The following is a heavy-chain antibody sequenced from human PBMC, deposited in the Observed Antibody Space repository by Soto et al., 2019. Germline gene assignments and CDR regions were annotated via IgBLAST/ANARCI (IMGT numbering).Heavy chain of an antibody. CDR3: ARDRSTYGWGGTGEVKENRFDP. CDR1: GGSISRYY. V-gene: IGHV4-59*01. D-gene: IGHD2-8*01. Sequence: QVQLQESGPGVVKASETLSLTCSVSGGSISRYYWSWIRQPPGKGLEWIGYAYYSGDTGYNPSLQSRVTMAVDTLKNQVSLKLTSVTAADTAVYYCARDRSTYGWGGTGEVKENRFDPWGQGALVTVSS. J-gene: IGHJ5*02. CDR2: AYYSGDT.